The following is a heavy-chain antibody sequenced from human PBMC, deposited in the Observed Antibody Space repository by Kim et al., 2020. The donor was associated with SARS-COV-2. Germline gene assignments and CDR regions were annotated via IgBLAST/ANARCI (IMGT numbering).Heavy chain of an antibody. Sequence: SETLSLTRTVSGGSISSGGYYWSWIRQHPGKGLEWIGYIYYSGSTYYNPSLKSRVTISVDTSKNQFSLKLSSVTAADTAVYYCARVGSGKWFGELLHIDYWGQGTLVTVSS. D-gene: IGHD3-10*01. J-gene: IGHJ4*02. CDR3: ARVGSGKWFGELLHIDY. CDR1: GGSISSGGYY. CDR2: IYYSGST. V-gene: IGHV4-31*03.